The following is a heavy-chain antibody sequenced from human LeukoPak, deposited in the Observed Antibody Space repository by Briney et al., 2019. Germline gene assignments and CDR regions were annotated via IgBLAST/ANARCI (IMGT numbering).Heavy chain of an antibody. CDR2: IYSGGHI. CDR1: GFSVSSNY. Sequence: GGSLRLSCAASGFSVSSNYMSWVRQAPGKGLEWVSGIYSGGHIYYADSVKGQFTISRDNSKNTLYLQMNSLRAEDTAVYYCARRAGDYSHPYDYWGQGTLVTVSS. V-gene: IGHV3-53*01. D-gene: IGHD5-12*01. CDR3: ARRAGDYSHPYDY. J-gene: IGHJ4*02.